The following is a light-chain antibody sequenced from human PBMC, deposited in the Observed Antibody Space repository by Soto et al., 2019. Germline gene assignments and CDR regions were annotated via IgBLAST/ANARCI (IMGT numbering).Light chain of an antibody. Sequence: EIVLTQSPGTLSLSPGERATLSCRASQSVSSSDLAWYQQKTGQAPRLLIYGASSRATGIPDRFSGSGSGTDFTLTISRLEPEDFAVYYCQQYGSSRTFGQGTKVDIK. CDR2: GAS. CDR3: QQYGSSRT. V-gene: IGKV3-20*01. J-gene: IGKJ1*01. CDR1: QSVSSSD.